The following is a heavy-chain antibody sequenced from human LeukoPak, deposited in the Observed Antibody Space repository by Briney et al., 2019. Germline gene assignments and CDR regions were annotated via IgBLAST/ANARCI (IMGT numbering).Heavy chain of an antibody. CDR2: ISSSSSYI. CDR1: GFIFSSYN. Sequence: GGSLRLSCAASGFIFSSYNMNWVRQAPGKGLEWVSFISSSSSYIYYADSVKGRFTISRDNAKNSLYLQMNSLRAEDTAVYYCARAPGYRSFLDYWGQGTLVTVSS. CDR3: ARAPGYRSFLDY. D-gene: IGHD6-13*01. V-gene: IGHV3-21*01. J-gene: IGHJ4*02.